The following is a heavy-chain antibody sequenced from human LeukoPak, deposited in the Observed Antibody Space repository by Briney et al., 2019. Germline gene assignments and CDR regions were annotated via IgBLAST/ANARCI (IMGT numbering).Heavy chain of an antibody. V-gene: IGHV1-2*02. Sequence: WASVKVSCKASGYTFTGYYMHWVRQAPGQGLEWMGWNNPTSGATNYAQKFQGRVTMTRDTSISTAYMELSSLRSDDTAVYYCARRGLLESFDYWGQGTQVTVSS. CDR2: NNPTSGAT. CDR3: ARRGLLESFDY. D-gene: IGHD2-15*01. CDR1: GYTFTGYY. J-gene: IGHJ4*02.